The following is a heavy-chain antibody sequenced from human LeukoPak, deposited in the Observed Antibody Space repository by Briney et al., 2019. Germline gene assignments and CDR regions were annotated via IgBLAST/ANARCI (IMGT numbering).Heavy chain of an antibody. J-gene: IGHJ4*02. CDR1: GFTFSSYA. V-gene: IGHV3-23*01. CDR2: ISGSGGST. Sequence: GGSLRLSCAASGFTFSSYAMSWVRQAPGKGLEWVSAISGSGGSTYYADSVKGRFTISRDNSKNTLYLQMNSLRAVDTAVYYCAKDPRYSSSCFDYWGQGTLVTVSS. D-gene: IGHD6-13*01. CDR3: AKDPRYSSSCFDY.